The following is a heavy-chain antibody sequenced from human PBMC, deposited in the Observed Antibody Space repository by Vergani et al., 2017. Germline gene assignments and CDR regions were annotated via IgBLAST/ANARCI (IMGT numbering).Heavy chain of an antibody. V-gene: IGHV3-7*01. Sequence: EVQLVESGGGLVQPGGSLRLSCAASGFTFSSYWMSRVRQAPGKGLEWVANIKQDGSEKYYEDSVKGRFTISRDNAKNSLYLQMNSLRAEDTAVYYCARDKGMYYYYMDVWGKGTTVTVSS. CDR1: GFTFSSYW. CDR2: IKQDGSEK. CDR3: ARDKGMYYYYMDV. J-gene: IGHJ6*03.